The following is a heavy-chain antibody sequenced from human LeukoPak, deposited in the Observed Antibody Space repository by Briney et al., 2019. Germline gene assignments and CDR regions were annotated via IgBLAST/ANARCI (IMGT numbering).Heavy chain of an antibody. D-gene: IGHD2/OR15-2a*01. CDR1: GFTISTYS. CDR2: ISCCTSKV. J-gene: IGHJ4*02. V-gene: IGHV3-21*06. CDR3: ARDLEDENPENYFDH. Sequence: SGGSLRLSCVASGFTISTYSMNWVRQAPGKGLEWVSYISCCTSKVYYADSVKGRFTISRDNAKNSLYLQMNSLRVEDTAVCYCARDLEDENPENYFDHWGQGTLVTVSS.